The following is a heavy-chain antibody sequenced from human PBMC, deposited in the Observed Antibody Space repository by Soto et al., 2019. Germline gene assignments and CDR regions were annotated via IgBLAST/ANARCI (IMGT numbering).Heavy chain of an antibody. D-gene: IGHD2-15*01. V-gene: IGHV3-9*01. CDR2: ISWNSGSI. Sequence: ESGGGLVQPGRSLRLSCAASGFTFDDYAMHWVRQAPGKGLEWVSGISWNSGSIGYADSVKGRFTISRDNAKNSLYLQMNSLRAEDTALYYCAKDWTPGYCSGGSCFDAFDIWGQGTMVTVSS. J-gene: IGHJ3*02. CDR3: AKDWTPGYCSGGSCFDAFDI. CDR1: GFTFDDYA.